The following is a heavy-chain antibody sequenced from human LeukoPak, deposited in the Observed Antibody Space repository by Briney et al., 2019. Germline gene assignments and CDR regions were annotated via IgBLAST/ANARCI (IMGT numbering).Heavy chain of an antibody. CDR3: ARLSYYYGSGSSQTDAFDI. CDR2: IYYSGST. Sequence: TSETPSLTCTVSGGSISSSSYYWGWIRQPPGKGLEWIGSIYYSGSTYYNPSLKSRVTISVDTSKNQFSLKLSSVTAAATAVYYCARLSYYYGSGSSQTDAFDIWGQGTMVTVTS. CDR1: GGSISSSSYY. V-gene: IGHV4-39*01. J-gene: IGHJ3*02. D-gene: IGHD3-10*01.